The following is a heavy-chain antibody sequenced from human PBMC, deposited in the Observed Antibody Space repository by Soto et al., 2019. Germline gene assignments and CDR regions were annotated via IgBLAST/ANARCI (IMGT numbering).Heavy chain of an antibody. J-gene: IGHJ3*02. Sequence: QVQLVQSGAEVKKPGASVKVSCKTSGYTFTNHGINWVRQAPGQGSEWMGWINPYNANVNYAQKLQSRVTMTTDTSTSTAYMDLRSLKYDDTAVYYCARDRVAGIWGDAFDIWGQGTMATVSS. V-gene: IGHV1-18*04. CDR3: ARDRVAGIWGDAFDI. D-gene: IGHD3-16*01. CDR1: GYTFTNHG. CDR2: INPYNANV.